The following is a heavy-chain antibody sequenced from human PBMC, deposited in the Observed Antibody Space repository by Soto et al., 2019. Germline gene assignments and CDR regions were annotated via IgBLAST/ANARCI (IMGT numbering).Heavy chain of an antibody. Sequence: SETLSLTCTVSGGSLSSYWWSWIRQPPGKGLEWIGYIYYTGSTNYNPSLKSRVTISLDASKNQFSLNLNSATAADTAVYYCARGPGASGTYHYFFDYRGPGTLVPVS. J-gene: IGHJ4*02. V-gene: IGHV4-59*01. CDR3: ARGPGASGTYHYFFDY. CDR2: IYYTGST. CDR1: GGSLSSYW. D-gene: IGHD3-10*01.